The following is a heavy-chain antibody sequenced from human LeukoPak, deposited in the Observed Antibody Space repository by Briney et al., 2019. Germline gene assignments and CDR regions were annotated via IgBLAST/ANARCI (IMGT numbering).Heavy chain of an antibody. V-gene: IGHV4-4*02. Sequence: SETLSLTCTVSGGSIGSYYWSWVRQPPGKGLEWIGEIYHSGSTNYNPSLKSRVTISVDKSKNQFSLKLSSVTAVDTAVYYCARSVGCSSTSCYEDYWGQGTLVTVSS. CDR2: IYHSGST. CDR1: GGSIGSYY. CDR3: ARSVGCSSTSCYEDY. J-gene: IGHJ4*02. D-gene: IGHD2-2*01.